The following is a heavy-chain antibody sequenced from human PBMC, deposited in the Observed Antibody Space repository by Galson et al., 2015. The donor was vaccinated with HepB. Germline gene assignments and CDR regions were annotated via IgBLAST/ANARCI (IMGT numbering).Heavy chain of an antibody. J-gene: IGHJ4*02. Sequence: SLRLSCAASGFSFSTYAISWVRQAPGKGLEYVSIISGSGSSTNYADSVKGRFTISRDNSKNTMYLQMNSLGVEDTAVYYCAKLSTSFYYPYFDYWGQGTLVTVST. CDR3: AKLSTSFYYPYFDY. D-gene: IGHD1-26*01. V-gene: IGHV3-23*01. CDR2: ISGSGSST. CDR1: GFSFSTYA.